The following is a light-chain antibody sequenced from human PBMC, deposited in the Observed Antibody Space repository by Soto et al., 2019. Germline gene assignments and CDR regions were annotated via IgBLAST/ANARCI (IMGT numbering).Light chain of an antibody. CDR2: DNN. CDR3: GTWDSSLSAYV. Sequence: QSVLTQPPSVSAAPGQRVTISCSGSSSNIGTNYVSWYQHLPGTAPKLLIYDNNRRPSGIPDRFSGSKSGTSATLGISGLQTGDEADFYCGTWDSSLSAYVFGAGTKLTVL. V-gene: IGLV1-51*01. J-gene: IGLJ1*01. CDR1: SSNIGTNY.